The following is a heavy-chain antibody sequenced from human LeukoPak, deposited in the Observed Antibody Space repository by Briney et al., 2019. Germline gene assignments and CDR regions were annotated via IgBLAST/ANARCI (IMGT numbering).Heavy chain of an antibody. Sequence: PSETLSLTCTVSGGSISSYYWSWIRQPAGKGLEWIGRIYTSGSTNYNPSLKSRVTMSVDTSKNQFSLKLSSVTAADTAVYYCARGHSSSWYINWFDPWGQGTLVTVSS. CDR3: ARGHSSSWYINWFDP. CDR2: IYTSGST. D-gene: IGHD6-13*01. V-gene: IGHV4-4*07. J-gene: IGHJ5*02. CDR1: GGSISSYY.